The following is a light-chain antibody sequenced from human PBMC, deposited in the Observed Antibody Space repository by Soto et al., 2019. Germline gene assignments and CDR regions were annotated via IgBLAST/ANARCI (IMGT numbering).Light chain of an antibody. V-gene: IGLV2-11*01. CDR3: CSYAGTYTLI. Sequence: QSALTQPRSVSGSPGQSVTISCTGTSSDVGAYKYVSWYQQYPGKAPKLMIYDVSKRPSGVPDRFSGSKSGNTASLTISGLQAEDEADYYCCSYAGTYTLIFGGGTKLTVL. J-gene: IGLJ2*01. CDR2: DVS. CDR1: SSDVGAYKY.